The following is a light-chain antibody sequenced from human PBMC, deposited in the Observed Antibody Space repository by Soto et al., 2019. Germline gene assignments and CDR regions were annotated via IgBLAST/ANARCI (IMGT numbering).Light chain of an antibody. J-gene: IGLJ1*01. CDR3: CSFVGSSTYV. CDR1: SSDGDDY. CDR2: DVT. V-gene: IGLV2-11*01. Sequence: QSALTQPRPVSGSPGQSVTISCTGTSSDGDDYVSWYQQHPSKAPKLLIYDVTERPSGVPNRFSGSKSGNTASLTVSGLQAEDEADYYCCSFVGSSTYVFGTGTKVTVL.